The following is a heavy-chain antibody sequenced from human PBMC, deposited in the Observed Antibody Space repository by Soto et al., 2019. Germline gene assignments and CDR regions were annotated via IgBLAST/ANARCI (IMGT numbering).Heavy chain of an antibody. J-gene: IGHJ5*02. Sequence: GSLRLSCAASGFTFSSYWMSWVRQAPGKGLEWVANIKQDGSEKYYVDSVKGRFTISRDNAKNSLYLQMNSLRAEGTAVYYCASPKGSSWYPTRFDPWGQGTLVTVSS. CDR1: GFTFSSYW. V-gene: IGHV3-7*03. CDR2: IKQDGSEK. D-gene: IGHD6-13*01. CDR3: ASPKGSSWYPTRFDP.